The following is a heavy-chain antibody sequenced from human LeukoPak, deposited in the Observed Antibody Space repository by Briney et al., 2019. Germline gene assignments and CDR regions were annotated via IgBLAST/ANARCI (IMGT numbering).Heavy chain of an antibody. CDR3: ARGRVFGDSSWYSDFDY. J-gene: IGHJ4*02. V-gene: IGHV4-34*01. CDR1: GGSFSGYY. CDR2: INHSGST. Sequence: SETLSLTCAVYGGSFSGYYWSWIRQPPGKGLEWIGEINHSGSTNYNPSLKSRVTISVDTSKNQFSLKLSSVTAADMAVYYCARGRVFGDSSWYSDFDYWGQGTLVTVSS. D-gene: IGHD6-13*01.